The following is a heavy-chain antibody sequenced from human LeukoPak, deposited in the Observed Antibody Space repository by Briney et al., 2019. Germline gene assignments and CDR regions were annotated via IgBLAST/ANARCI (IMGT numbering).Heavy chain of an antibody. CDR3: ARLERITIFGVVITPFDP. V-gene: IGHV4-30-4*08. Sequence: SQTLSHTCTVSGGSISSGANYWSWIRQHPGKGLEWIGYINYSGSTYYNPSLKSRVTMSVETSKNQFSLKLRSVTAADTAVYYCARLERITIFGVVITPFDPWGQGTLVTVSS. D-gene: IGHD3-3*01. J-gene: IGHJ5*02. CDR2: INYSGST. CDR1: GGSISSGANY.